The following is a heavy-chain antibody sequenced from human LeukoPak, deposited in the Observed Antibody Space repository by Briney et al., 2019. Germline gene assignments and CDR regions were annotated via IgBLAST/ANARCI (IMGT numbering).Heavy chain of an antibody. CDR2: ASGSGGST. Sequence: GGSLRLSCAASGFTFSTYAMMWVRQAPGKGLEWVSYASGSGGSTYYADSVKGRFTISRDNARNSLYLQMNSLRTEDTALYYCAKGGPFDYWGQGTRVTVSS. CDR1: GFTFSTYA. CDR3: AKGGPFDY. J-gene: IGHJ4*02. V-gene: IGHV3-23*01.